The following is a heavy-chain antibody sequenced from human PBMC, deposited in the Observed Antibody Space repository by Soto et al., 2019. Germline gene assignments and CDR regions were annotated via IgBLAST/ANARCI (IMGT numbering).Heavy chain of an antibody. V-gene: IGHV3-23*01. J-gene: IGHJ5*02. Sequence: GGSLRLSCAASGFTFSSYAMSWVRQAPGKGLEWVSSISGSGGSTYYADSVKGRFTISRDNSKKPLYLQMTSLKAEDTAVYYCAKELPIAAASTSGFDPWGQGTLVTVSS. CDR2: ISGSGGST. D-gene: IGHD6-13*01. CDR3: AKELPIAAASTSGFDP. CDR1: GFTFSSYA.